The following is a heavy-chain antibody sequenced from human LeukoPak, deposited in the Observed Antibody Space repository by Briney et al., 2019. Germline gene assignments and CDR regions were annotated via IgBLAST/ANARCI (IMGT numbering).Heavy chain of an antibody. J-gene: IGHJ6*02. CDR3: ASGYDVLWFGELLSYYYGMDV. CDR2: IYHSGST. CDR1: GGSISSGGYY. D-gene: IGHD3-10*01. V-gene: IGHV4-30-2*01. Sequence: SQTLSLTCTVSGGSISSGGYYWSWIRQPPGKGLEWIGYIYHSGSTYYNPSLKSRVTISVDRSKNQFSLKLSSVTAADTAVYYCASGYDVLWFGELLSYYYGMDVWGQGTTVTVSS.